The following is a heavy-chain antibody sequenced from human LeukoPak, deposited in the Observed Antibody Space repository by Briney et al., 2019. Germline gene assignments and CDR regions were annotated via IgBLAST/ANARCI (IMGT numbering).Heavy chain of an antibody. CDR3: ARVSAGGVRGRVQWFDP. D-gene: IGHD3-10*01. CDR2: MYYSGST. CDR1: GGSISSGDYY. V-gene: IGHV4-30-4*01. Sequence: PSETLSLTCTVSGGSISSGDYYWSWIRQPPGKGLEWIAYMYYSGSTYYNPSLKSRVTMSADTSKNQLSLKLSSVTAADTAVYYCARVSAGGVRGRVQWFDPWGQGTLVTVSS. J-gene: IGHJ5*02.